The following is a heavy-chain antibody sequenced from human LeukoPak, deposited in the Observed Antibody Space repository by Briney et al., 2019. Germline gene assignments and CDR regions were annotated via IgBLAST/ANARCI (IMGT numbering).Heavy chain of an antibody. CDR2: ISYDGSNK. J-gene: IGHJ3*02. CDR3: AWEKFAFDI. V-gene: IGHV3-30*04. CDR1: GFTFSSYA. Sequence: GGSLRLSCAASGFTFSSYAMHWVRQAPGKGLEWVAVISYDGSNKYYADSVKGRFTISRDNSKNTLYLQMNSLRAEDTAVYYCAWEKFAFDIWGQGTMVTVSS.